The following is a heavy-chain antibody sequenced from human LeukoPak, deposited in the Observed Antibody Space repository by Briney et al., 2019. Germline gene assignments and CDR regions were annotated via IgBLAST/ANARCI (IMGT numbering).Heavy chain of an antibody. V-gene: IGHV1-18*01. CDR2: ISAYNGHT. Sequence: ASVKVSCKASGYTFTNYGIGWVRQAPGQGLEWMGWISAYNGHTNYAQKFEGRVNMTTDTSTYTAYMELRSLESDDTAVYYCARDRSSSSLWGQGTLVTVSS. D-gene: IGHD6-6*01. CDR1: GYTFTNYG. J-gene: IGHJ4*01. CDR3: ARDRSSSSL.